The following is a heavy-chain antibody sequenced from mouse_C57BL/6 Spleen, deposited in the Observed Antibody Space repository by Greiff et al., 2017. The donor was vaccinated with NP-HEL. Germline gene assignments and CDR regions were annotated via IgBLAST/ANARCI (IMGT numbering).Heavy chain of an antibody. J-gene: IGHJ4*01. Sequence: VQLQQSGAELVKPGASVKMSCKASGYTFTSYWITWVKQRPGQGLEWVGDIYPGSGSTNYNEKFKSKATLTVDTSSSTAYMQLSSLTSEDSAVYYCARRDYDFPMDYWGQGTSVTVSS. D-gene: IGHD2-4*01. V-gene: IGHV1-55*01. CDR2: IYPGSGST. CDR1: GYTFTSYW. CDR3: ARRDYDFPMDY.